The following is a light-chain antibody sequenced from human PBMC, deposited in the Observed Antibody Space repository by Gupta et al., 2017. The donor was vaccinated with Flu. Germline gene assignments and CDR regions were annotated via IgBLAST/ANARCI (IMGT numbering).Light chain of an antibody. CDR2: DAS. CDR3: QKRGNWPPFT. Sequence: EIVLTQSPATLSLSPGERATLSCRASQSVGNYLAWFQQKPGQAPRLLMYDASNRATGIPARFSGSGYGTDFTITISNLEPEDFAIYSCQKRGNWPPFTFGPGTKVDI. CDR1: QSVGNY. V-gene: IGKV3-11*01. J-gene: IGKJ3*01.